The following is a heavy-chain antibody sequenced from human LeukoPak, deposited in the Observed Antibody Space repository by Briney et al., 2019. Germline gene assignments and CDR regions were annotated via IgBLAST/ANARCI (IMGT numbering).Heavy chain of an antibody. V-gene: IGHV1-69*05. D-gene: IGHD2-15*01. CDR1: GGTLNSYA. J-gene: IGHJ6*03. CDR2: IIPISGTP. CDR3: ARGSLKAVVNSDYYYYMDV. Sequence: ASVKVSCKASGGTLNSYAINWVRQAPGQGLGWMGGIIPISGTPNYAQKFQGRVTITTDESTSIAYMDLSSLRSEDTAVYYCARGSLKAVVNSDYYYYMDVWGEGTTVTVSS.